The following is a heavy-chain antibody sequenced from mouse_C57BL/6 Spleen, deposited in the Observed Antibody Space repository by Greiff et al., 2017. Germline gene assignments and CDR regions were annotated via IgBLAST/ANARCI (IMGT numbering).Heavy chain of an antibody. V-gene: IGHV3-6*01. CDR3: ARVTGYYFDY. J-gene: IGHJ2*01. Sequence: EVKLQESGPGLVKPSQSLSLTCSVTGYSITSGYYWNWIRQFPGNKLEWMGYISYDGSNNYNPSLKNRIPITRDTSKNQFFLKLNSVTTEDTATYYCARVTGYYFDYWGQGTTLTVSS. CDR2: ISYDGSN. CDR1: GYSITSGYY. D-gene: IGHD4-1*01.